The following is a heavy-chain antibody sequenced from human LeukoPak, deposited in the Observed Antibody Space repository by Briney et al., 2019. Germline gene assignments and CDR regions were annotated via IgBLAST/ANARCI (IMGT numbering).Heavy chain of an antibody. CDR2: IGTAGDT. J-gene: IGHJ4*02. Sequence: GGSLRLSCAASGFTFSSYDMHWVRQTTGKGLEWVSAIGTAGDTYYPGSVKGRFTISRENAKNSLYLQMNSLRAGDTAVYYCARGDSSGYQRNTKFDYWGQGTLVTVPS. V-gene: IGHV3-13*01. D-gene: IGHD3-22*01. CDR1: GFTFSSYD. CDR3: ARGDSSGYQRNTKFDY.